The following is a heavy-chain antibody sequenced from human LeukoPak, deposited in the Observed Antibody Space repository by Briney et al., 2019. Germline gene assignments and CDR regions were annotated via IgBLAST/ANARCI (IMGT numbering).Heavy chain of an antibody. V-gene: IGHV4-4*07. CDR3: ARVKRSSGWVDY. CDR1: GGSISSYN. D-gene: IGHD6-19*01. Sequence: PSETLSLTCTVSGGSISSYNSSWIRQPAGKGLEWIGRIYTSGSTNYNPSLKSRVTISVDKSKNQFSLKLSSVTAADTAVYYCARVKRSSGWVDYWGQGTLVTVSS. J-gene: IGHJ4*02. CDR2: IYTSGST.